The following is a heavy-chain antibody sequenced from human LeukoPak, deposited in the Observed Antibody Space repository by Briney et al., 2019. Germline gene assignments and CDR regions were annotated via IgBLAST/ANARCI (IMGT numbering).Heavy chain of an antibody. J-gene: IGHJ6*03. CDR2: IKQDGSEK. CDR1: GFSFSSSW. CDR3: ARERSRDSSGYSYYYFMDV. D-gene: IGHD3-22*01. V-gene: IGHV3-7*01. Sequence: GGSLRLSCAASGFSFSSSWMSWVRQAPGKGLEWVANIKQDGSEKDYGDSVKGRFTISRDNVNNSLYLQMNSLRADDTAVYYCARERSRDSSGYSYYYFMDVWGKGTTVTVSS.